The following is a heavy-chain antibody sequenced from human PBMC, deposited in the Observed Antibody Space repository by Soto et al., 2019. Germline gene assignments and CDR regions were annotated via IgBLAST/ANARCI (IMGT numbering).Heavy chain of an antibody. V-gene: IGHV1-8*01. CDR1: GYTFTSYD. CDR3: ARGHYDFWSGYYAFDF. Sequence: ASVKVSCKASGYTFTSYDINWVRQATGQGLEWMGWMNPNSGNTGYAQKFQGRVTMTRNTSISTAYMELSSLRSEDTAVYYCARGHYDFWSGYYAFDFPGQGTMVTVSS. J-gene: IGHJ3*01. D-gene: IGHD3-3*01. CDR2: MNPNSGNT.